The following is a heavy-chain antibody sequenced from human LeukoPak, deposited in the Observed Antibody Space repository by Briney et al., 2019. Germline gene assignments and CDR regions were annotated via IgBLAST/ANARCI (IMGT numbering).Heavy chain of an antibody. V-gene: IGHV1-2*02. D-gene: IGHD3-22*01. CDR3: ARVDENSGYYSLIDY. CDR1: GYTFTGCY. Sequence: ASVKVSCKASGYTFTGCYMHWVRQAPGQGLEWMGWINPNSGGTNYAQKFQGRVTMTRDTSISTAYMELSRLRSDDTAVYYCARVDENSGYYSLIDYWGQGTLVTVSS. J-gene: IGHJ4*02. CDR2: INPNSGGT.